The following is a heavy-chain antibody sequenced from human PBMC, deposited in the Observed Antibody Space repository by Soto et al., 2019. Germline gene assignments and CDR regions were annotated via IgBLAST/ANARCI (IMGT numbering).Heavy chain of an antibody. Sequence: GASVKVSCKASGYTFTSYTMHWVRQAPGQGLEWMGWMNPNSGNRGYAQKFQGRVTMTRNTSISTAYMELSSLRSEDTAVYYCTRHSVDYWGQGTLVTVSS. V-gene: IGHV1-8*02. CDR2: MNPNSGNR. J-gene: IGHJ4*02. CDR3: TRHSVDY. CDR1: GYTFTSYT.